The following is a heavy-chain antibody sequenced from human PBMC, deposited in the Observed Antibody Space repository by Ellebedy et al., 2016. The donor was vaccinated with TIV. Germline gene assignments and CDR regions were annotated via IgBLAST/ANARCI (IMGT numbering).Heavy chain of an antibody. CDR1: GFTFSSYE. V-gene: IGHV3-66*01. D-gene: IGHD3-10*01. CDR3: ARDRYGSGSYPYFDY. J-gene: IGHJ4*02. Sequence: GESLKISCAASGFTFSSYEMNWVRQAPGKGLEWVSVIYSAGDTYYADSVKGRFTISRDISKNTVHLQMNSLSAEDADVYYCARDRYGSGSYPYFDYWGQGTLVTVSS. CDR2: IYSAGDT.